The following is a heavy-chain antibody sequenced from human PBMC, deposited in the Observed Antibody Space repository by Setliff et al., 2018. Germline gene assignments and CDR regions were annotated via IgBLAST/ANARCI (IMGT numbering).Heavy chain of an antibody. V-gene: IGHV1-46*01. D-gene: IGHD6-13*01. CDR1: GYSFTGYY. Sequence: ASVKVSCKASGYSFTGYYMHWVRQAPGQGLEWMGIIHTGGGSASYAQKFQGRVAMTSDTSTSTVYMEVNSVRSDDTAIYYCARGGMAAAGRRGVFEYWGQGTQVTVSS. CDR2: IHTGGGSA. J-gene: IGHJ4*02. CDR3: ARGGMAAAGRRGVFEY.